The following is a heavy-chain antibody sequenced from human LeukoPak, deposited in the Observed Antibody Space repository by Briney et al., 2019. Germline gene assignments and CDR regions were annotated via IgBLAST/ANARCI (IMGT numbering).Heavy chain of an antibody. J-gene: IGHJ4*02. D-gene: IGHD3-10*01. CDR3: ARGEAEYGSGSYYY. V-gene: IGHV1-8*01. Sequence: ASVKVSCKASGYTFTSYDINWVRQATGQGLEWMGWMNPNSGNTGYAQKFQGRVTMTRNTSISTAYMELSSLRSEDTAVYYCARGEAEYGSGSYYYWGQGTLVTVPS. CDR2: MNPNSGNT. CDR1: GYTFTSYD.